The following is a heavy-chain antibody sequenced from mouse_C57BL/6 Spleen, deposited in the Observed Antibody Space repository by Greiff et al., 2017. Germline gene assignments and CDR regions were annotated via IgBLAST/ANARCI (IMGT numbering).Heavy chain of an antibody. Sequence: LVESGAELARPGASVKLSCKASGYTFTSYGISWVKQRTGQGLEWIGEIYPRSGNTYYNEKFKGKATLTADKSSSTAYMELRSLTSEDSAVYFCARSSITTVVYWYFDVWGTGTTVTVSS. CDR1: GYTFTSYG. CDR3: ARSSITTVVYWYFDV. J-gene: IGHJ1*03. D-gene: IGHD1-1*01. CDR2: IYPRSGNT. V-gene: IGHV1-81*01.